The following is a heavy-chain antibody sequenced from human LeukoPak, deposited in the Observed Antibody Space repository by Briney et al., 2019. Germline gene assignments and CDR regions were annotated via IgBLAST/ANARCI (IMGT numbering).Heavy chain of an antibody. CDR3: TRIEDYGGNSVNY. CDR2: IYYSGST. Sequence: SGTLSLTCTVSGGSISSYYWSWIRQPPGKGLEWIGYIYYSGSTNYNPSLKSRVTISVDTSKNQFSLKLSSVTAADTAVYYCTRIEDYGGNSVNYWGQGTLVTVS. CDR1: GGSISSYY. J-gene: IGHJ4*02. V-gene: IGHV4-59*01. D-gene: IGHD4-23*01.